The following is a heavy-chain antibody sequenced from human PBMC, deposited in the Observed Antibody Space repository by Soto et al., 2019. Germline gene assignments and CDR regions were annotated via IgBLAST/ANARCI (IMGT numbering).Heavy chain of an antibody. V-gene: IGHV3-23*01. J-gene: IGHJ5*02. CDR3: ARAIRVVPAAIRWFDP. CDR2: ISGSGGST. CDR1: GITFGSRA. D-gene: IGHD2-2*02. Sequence: EVQLLESGGDLVQPGGSLRLSCVASGITFGSRAMSWVRQAPGEGLEWVSAISGSGGSTYYADSVKGRFTISRDNSKNTLYLQMNSLRAEDTAVYYCARAIRVVPAAIRWFDPWGQGTLVTVSS.